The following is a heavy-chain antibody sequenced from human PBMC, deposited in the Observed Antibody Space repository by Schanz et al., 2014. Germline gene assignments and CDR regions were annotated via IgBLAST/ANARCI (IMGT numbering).Heavy chain of an antibody. CDR1: RYPFTAYY. V-gene: IGHV1-2*06. J-gene: IGHJ6*02. CDR2: INPNSGGT. D-gene: IGHD3-10*01. CDR3: ARGRTRGFGMDV. Sequence: QVHLVQSGSEVKKPGASVKVSCKASRYPFTAYYMHWVRQAPGQGLEWMGRINPNSGGTNYAQKLQARVTMTRDTSISTAYMELSRLRSDDTAIYYCARGRTRGFGMDVCGQGTTVTVAS.